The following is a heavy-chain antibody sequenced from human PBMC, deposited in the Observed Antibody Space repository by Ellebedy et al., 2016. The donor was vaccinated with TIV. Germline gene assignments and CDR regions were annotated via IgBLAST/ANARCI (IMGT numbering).Heavy chain of an antibody. J-gene: IGHJ5*02. CDR2: ISAYNGNT. D-gene: IGHD1-26*01. CDR1: GYTFTSYG. CDR3: ARRWREWELTWDL. Sequence: ASVKVSXXASGYTFTSYGISWVRQAPGQGLEWMGWISAYNGNTNYAQKLQGRVTMTTDTSTSTAYMELRSLRSDDTAVYYCARRWREWELTWDLWGQGTLVTVSS. V-gene: IGHV1-18*01.